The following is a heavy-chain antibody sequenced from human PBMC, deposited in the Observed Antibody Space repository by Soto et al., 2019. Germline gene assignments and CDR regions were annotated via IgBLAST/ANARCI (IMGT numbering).Heavy chain of an antibody. CDR2: IYWDDDK. Sequence: SGPTLVNPTQTLTLTFTFSGFSLITIYVCVGWIRQPPGKALEWLAIIYWDDDKRYSPSLKSRLTITKDTSKNQVVLTVTNMDPVDTATYYCAHSKYSRSSFDYWGQGTLVTDSS. CDR3: AHSKYSRSSFDY. J-gene: IGHJ4*02. V-gene: IGHV2-5*02. CDR1: GFSLITIYVC. D-gene: IGHD6-6*01.